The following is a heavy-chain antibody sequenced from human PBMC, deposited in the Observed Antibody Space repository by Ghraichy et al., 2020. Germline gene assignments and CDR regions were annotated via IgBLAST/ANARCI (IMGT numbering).Heavy chain of an antibody. CDR2: ISSSGSTI. J-gene: IGHJ6*02. CDR3: ARDGNPVAGYYYGMDV. CDR1: GFTFSDYY. D-gene: IGHD6-19*01. Sequence: GESLNISCAASGFTFSDYYMSWIRQAPGKGLEWVSYISSSGSTIYYADSVKGRFTISRDNAKNSLYLQMNSLRAEDTAVYYCARDGNPVAGYYYGMDVWGQGTTVTVSS. V-gene: IGHV3-11*01.